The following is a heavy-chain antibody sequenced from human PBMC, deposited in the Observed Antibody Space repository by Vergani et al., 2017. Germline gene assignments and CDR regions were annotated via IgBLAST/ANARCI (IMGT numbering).Heavy chain of an antibody. D-gene: IGHD2-2*01. J-gene: IGHJ6*02. Sequence: QVQLVQSGAEVKKPGASVKVSCKASGYTFTSYYMHWVRQAPGQGLEWMGIINPSGGSTSYAQKFQGRVTMTRDTSTSTVYMELSSLRSEDTAVYYCARDIVVVPAAMINGMDVWGQGTTVTVSS. CDR3: ARDIVVVPAAMINGMDV. CDR2: INPSGGST. V-gene: IGHV1-46*03. CDR1: GYTFTSYY.